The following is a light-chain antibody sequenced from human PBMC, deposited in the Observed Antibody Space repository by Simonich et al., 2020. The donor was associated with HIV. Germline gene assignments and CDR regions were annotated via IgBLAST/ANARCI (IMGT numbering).Light chain of an antibody. CDR3: QQFYTSVLT. V-gene: IGKV3-11*01. Sequence: EIVLTQSPATLSLSPGERATLSCRASQSVRSYLAWYQQKPGQAPRLLIYDASNRATGIPARFTGSGSGTDFTLTISSLEPEDFAVYYCQQFYTSVLTFGGGTKVEIK. J-gene: IGKJ4*01. CDR1: QSVRSY. CDR2: DAS.